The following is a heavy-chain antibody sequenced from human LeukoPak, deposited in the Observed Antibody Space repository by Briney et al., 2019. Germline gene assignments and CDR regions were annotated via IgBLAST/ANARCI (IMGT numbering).Heavy chain of an antibody. J-gene: IGHJ4*02. D-gene: IGHD5-12*01. CDR3: ARLPPSVSWLDY. V-gene: IGHV4-59*01. CDR2: IYYSGST. CDR1: GGSISSYY. Sequence: PSETLSLTCTVSGGSISSYYWSWIRQPPGKGLEWIGYIYYSGSTNYNPSLKSRVTISVDTSKNQFPLKLSSVTAADTAVYYCARLPPSVSWLDYWGQGTLVTVSS.